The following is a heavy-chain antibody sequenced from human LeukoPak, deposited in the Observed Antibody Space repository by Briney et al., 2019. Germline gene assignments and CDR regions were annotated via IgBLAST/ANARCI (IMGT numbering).Heavy chain of an antibody. CDR1: GFTFSTYG. D-gene: IGHD2-15*01. CDR3: AKGSGGTYYSSFDY. CDR2: ISYDGSNK. Sequence: GGSLRLSCAASGFTFSTYGMHWVRQAPGKGLEWVAVISYDGSNKYYADSVKGRFTISRDNAKNSLYLQMNSLRVEDTAIYYCAKGSGGTYYSSFDYWGQGTLVTVSS. J-gene: IGHJ4*02. V-gene: IGHV3-30*18.